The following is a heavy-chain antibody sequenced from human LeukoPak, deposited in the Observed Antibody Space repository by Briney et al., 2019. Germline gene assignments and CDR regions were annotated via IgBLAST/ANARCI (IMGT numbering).Heavy chain of an antibody. CDR1: GFTVSNNY. CDR2: IRSKAYGGTT. J-gene: IGHJ6*02. Sequence: GGSLRLSCAASGFTVSNNYMAWVRQAPGKGLEWVGFIRSKAYGGTTEYAASVKGRFTISRDDSKNIAYLQMNSLKTEDTAVYYCTRGRDGMDVWGQGTTVTVSS. V-gene: IGHV3-49*04. CDR3: TRGRDGMDV.